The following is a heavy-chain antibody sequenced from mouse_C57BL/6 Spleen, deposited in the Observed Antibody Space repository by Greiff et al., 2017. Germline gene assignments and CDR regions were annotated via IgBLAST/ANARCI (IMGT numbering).Heavy chain of an antibody. CDR1: GFTFSSYG. CDR2: ISSGGSYT. CDR3: ARHVDYSNFPLDY. D-gene: IGHD2-5*01. V-gene: IGHV5-6*01. J-gene: IGHJ2*01. Sequence: EVKLQESGGDLVKPGGSLKLSCAASGFTFSSYGMSWVRQTPDKRLEWVATISSGGSYTYYPDSVKGRFTISRDNAKNTLYLQMSSLKSEDTAMYYCARHVDYSNFPLDYWGQGTTLTVSS.